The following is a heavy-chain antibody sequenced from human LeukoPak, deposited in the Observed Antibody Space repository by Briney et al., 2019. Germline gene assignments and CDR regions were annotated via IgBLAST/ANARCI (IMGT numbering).Heavy chain of an antibody. CDR2: INPSVCST. Sequence: SVNVSCKASRYTFTSYYMHWLRQAPGQGREWMGIINPSVCSTSYPQKFQGRVTITRYTSTSTVHIELNSLRSEDTAVYYFARDLEAAIEDCWGEGALVTVPS. CDR1: RYTFTSYY. J-gene: IGHJ4*02. V-gene: IGHV1-46*01. CDR3: ARDLEAAIEDC.